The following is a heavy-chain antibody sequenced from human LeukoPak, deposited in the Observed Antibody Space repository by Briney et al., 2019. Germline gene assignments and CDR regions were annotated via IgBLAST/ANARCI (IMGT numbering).Heavy chain of an antibody. CDR2: VNSDGSST. CDR3: ARAGPYDAFDI. Sequence: AGGSLRISCAASGFTFRSYWMHWVRHAPGKGLVWVSRVNSDGSSTIYADSVKGRFTISRDNAKNTVYLQMNSLRAEDTAVYYCARAGPYDAFDIWGQGTMVTVSS. V-gene: IGHV3-74*01. CDR1: GFTFRSYW. J-gene: IGHJ3*02. D-gene: IGHD1-14*01.